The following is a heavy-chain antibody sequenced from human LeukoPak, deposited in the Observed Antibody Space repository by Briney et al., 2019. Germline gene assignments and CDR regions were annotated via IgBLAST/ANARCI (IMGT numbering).Heavy chain of an antibody. D-gene: IGHD6-13*01. CDR2: INPDGGST. V-gene: IGHV1-46*01. CDR3: ARAPRNSSTMLDY. J-gene: IGHJ4*02. CDR1: GYTFTSYW. Sequence: GASVKVSCKGSGYTFTSYWIQWVRQAPGQRLEWMGLINPDGGSTAYAHRFQGRVTMTRDTSTSTVYMDLSSLRSEDTAMYYCARAPRNSSTMLDYWGQGTLVTVSS.